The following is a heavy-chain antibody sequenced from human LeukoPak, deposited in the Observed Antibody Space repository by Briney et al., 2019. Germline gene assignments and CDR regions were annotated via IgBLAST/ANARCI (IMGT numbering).Heavy chain of an antibody. V-gene: IGHV4-38-2*02. Sequence: SETLSLTCTVSGYSISSGSYWGWIRQPPGEGLEWIGSIYHTGSPNYNPSLKSRVTISVDTSKNQFSLKLSSVTAADTAVYYCARQGLTMVRGVIIVHDAFDIWGQGTMVTVSS. CDR3: ARQGLTMVRGVIIVHDAFDI. D-gene: IGHD3-10*01. CDR2: IYHTGSP. J-gene: IGHJ3*02. CDR1: GYSISSGSY.